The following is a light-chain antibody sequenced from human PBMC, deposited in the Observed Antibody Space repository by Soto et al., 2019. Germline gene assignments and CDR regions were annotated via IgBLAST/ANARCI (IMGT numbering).Light chain of an antibody. J-gene: IGKJ4*01. CDR2: AAS. Sequence: EIVMTQSPATLSVSPGETATLSCRASQSVGSAVAWYQHKPGQAPRRLIVAASIRATGVPGRFSGGGSGTEFTLTISRRQSEDFAVYFCQQYKNWPPLTFGGGTTVEIK. V-gene: IGKV3-15*01. CDR3: QQYKNWPPLT. CDR1: QSVGSA.